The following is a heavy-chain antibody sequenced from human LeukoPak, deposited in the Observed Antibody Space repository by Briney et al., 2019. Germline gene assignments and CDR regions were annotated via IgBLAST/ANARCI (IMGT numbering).Heavy chain of an antibody. J-gene: IGHJ4*02. V-gene: IGHV4-61*08. CDR1: GGSISSGDSY. D-gene: IGHD4-17*01. CDR2: IYYSGST. CDR3: AKTMSGYGDFRPFDY. Sequence: PSETLSLTCTVSGGSISSGDSYWSWIRQPPGKGLKWIGYIYYSGSTNYNPSLKSRVTISVDTSKNQFSLKLSSVTAADTAVYYCAKTMSGYGDFRPFDYWGQGTLVTVSS.